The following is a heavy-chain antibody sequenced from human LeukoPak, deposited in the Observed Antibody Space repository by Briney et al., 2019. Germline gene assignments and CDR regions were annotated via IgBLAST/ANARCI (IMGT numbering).Heavy chain of an antibody. V-gene: IGHV3-23*01. Sequence: PGGSLTLSCAASGFTFSTYAMSWVRLAPGKGLEWVSSITASSAGTNYADSVKGRFTISRDNFKNTLYLEMNSLRVEDTAIYYCAKVMYAIGCLMDYWGQGTLVTVSS. CDR3: AKVMYAIGCLMDY. J-gene: IGHJ4*02. CDR1: GFTFSTYA. D-gene: IGHD2-8*01. CDR2: ITASSAGT.